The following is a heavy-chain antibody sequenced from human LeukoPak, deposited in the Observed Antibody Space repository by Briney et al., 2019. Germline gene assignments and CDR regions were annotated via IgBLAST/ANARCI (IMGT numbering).Heavy chain of an antibody. V-gene: IGHV1-46*01. CDR1: GYTFTSYY. J-gene: IGHJ2*01. CDR2: INPSGGST. CDR3: ARDRGSKRVAYCGGDCYIGYFDL. D-gene: IGHD2-21*02. Sequence: ASVKVSCKASGYTFTSYYMHWVRQAPGQGLEWMGIINPSGGSTSYAQKFQGGVTMTRDTSTSTVYMELSSLRSEDTAVYYCARDRGSKRVAYCGGDCYIGYFDLWGRGTLVTVSS.